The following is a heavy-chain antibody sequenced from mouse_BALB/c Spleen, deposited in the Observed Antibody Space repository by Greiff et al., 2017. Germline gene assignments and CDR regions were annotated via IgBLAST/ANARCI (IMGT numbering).Heavy chain of an antibody. D-gene: IGHD3-1*01. CDR2: IYPGSGST. CDR1: GYTFTSYW. CDR3: ARSGTGAMDY. V-gene: IGHV1S22*01. Sequence: LQQPGSELVRPGASVKLSCKASGYTFTSYWMHWVKQRPGQGLEWIGNIYPGSGSTNYDEKFKSKATLTVDTSSSTAYMQLSSLTSDDSAVYFCARSGTGAMDYWGQGTSVTVSS. J-gene: IGHJ4*01.